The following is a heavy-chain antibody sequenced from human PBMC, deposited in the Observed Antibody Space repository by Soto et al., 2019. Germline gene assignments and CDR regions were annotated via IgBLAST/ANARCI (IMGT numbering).Heavy chain of an antibody. Sequence: QVQLVQSGAEVKKPGSSVKVSCKASGGTFSSYTISWVRQAPGQGLEWMGRIIPILGIANYAQKFQGRVTNXXEXSXXTAYMELSSLRSEDTAVYYCARDLGGYYGSGSQDVWGQGTMVTVSS. CDR3: ARDLGGYYGSGSQDV. V-gene: IGHV1-69*08. CDR2: IIPILGIA. J-gene: IGHJ3*01. D-gene: IGHD3-10*01. CDR1: GGTFSSYT.